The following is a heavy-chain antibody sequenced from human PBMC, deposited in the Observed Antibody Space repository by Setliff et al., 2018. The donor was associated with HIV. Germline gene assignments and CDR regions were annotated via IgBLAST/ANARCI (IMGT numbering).Heavy chain of an antibody. J-gene: IGHJ2*01. Sequence: SETLSLTCAVYGGSLSGYYWSGVRQSPGRGLEWMGEINQSGNTNFNPSLKSRLIISVDTSKSQFSLKLTSVTAADTALYYCAREGGQGYSGSGSFYHRNFDLWGRGTLVTVSS. CDR3: AREGGQGYSGSGSFYHRNFDL. CDR1: GGSLSGYY. CDR2: INQSGNT. V-gene: IGHV4-34*01. D-gene: IGHD3-10*01.